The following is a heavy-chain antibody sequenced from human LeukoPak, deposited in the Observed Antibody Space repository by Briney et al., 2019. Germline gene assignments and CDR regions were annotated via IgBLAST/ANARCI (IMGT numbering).Heavy chain of an antibody. D-gene: IGHD3-22*01. CDR3: ARGSPSSGYYQLGYDY. V-gene: IGHV4-31*03. CDR1: GGSISSGGYY. J-gene: IGHJ4*02. CDR2: IYYSGSA. Sequence: SQTLSLTCTVSGGSISSGGYYWSWIRQHPGKGLEWIGYIYYSGSAYYNPSLKSRVTISVDTSKNQFSLKLSSVTAADTAVYYCARGSPSSGYYQLGYDYWGQGTLDTVSS.